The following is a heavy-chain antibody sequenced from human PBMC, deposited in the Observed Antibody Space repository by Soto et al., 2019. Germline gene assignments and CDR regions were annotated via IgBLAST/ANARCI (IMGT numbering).Heavy chain of an antibody. Sequence: PGGSLRLSCAASGFTFSSYGMHWVRQAPGKGLEWVAVIWYDGSNKYYADSVKGRFTISRDNSKNTLYLQMNNLRAEDTAVYYCARASGLRYFDWHPSYYFDYWGQGTLVTV. V-gene: IGHV3-33*01. J-gene: IGHJ4*02. D-gene: IGHD3-9*01. CDR1: GFTFSSYG. CDR2: IWYDGSNK. CDR3: ARASGLRYFDWHPSYYFDY.